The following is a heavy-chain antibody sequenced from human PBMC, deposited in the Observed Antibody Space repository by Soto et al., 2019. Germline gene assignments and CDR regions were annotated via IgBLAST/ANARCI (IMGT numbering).Heavy chain of an antibody. CDR3: ARSPAYGDYANLDT. V-gene: IGHV4-4*07. CDR1: GDSVSKYY. CDR2: IHSTRSP. J-gene: IGHJ5*02. Sequence: PSETLSLTCTVSGDSVSKYYWNWIRQPAGKRLEWIGRIHSTRSPNYNPSLKSRVTMSVDTSKNQFSLKLNLTSVTAADTAVYYCARSPAYGDYANLDTWGQGTLVTVSS. D-gene: IGHD4-17*01.